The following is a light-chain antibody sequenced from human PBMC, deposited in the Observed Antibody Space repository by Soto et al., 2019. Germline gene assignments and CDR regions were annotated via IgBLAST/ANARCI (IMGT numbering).Light chain of an antibody. J-gene: IGKJ4*01. CDR1: QSVPSNS. Sequence: EIVLTQSPGTLSLSPGDRATLSCRASQSVPSNSLAWYQQKPGQAPWLLISGASSRATGIPERFSGSGSGTDFTLTISRLEPEDFAVYYCEYYGNSPLTFGGGTKVEIK. CDR3: EYYGNSPLT. V-gene: IGKV3-20*01. CDR2: GAS.